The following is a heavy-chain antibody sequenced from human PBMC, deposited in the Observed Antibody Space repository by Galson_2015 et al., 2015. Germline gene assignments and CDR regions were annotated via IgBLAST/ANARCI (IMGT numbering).Heavy chain of an antibody. J-gene: IGHJ4*02. D-gene: IGHD4-23*01. CDR2: IPYDGSNK. V-gene: IGHV3-30*18. Sequence: SLRLSCAASGFTFSSYGMHWVRQAPGKGLEWVAVIPYDGSNKYYADSVKGRFTISRDNSKNTLYLQMNSLRAEDTAVYYCAKGLYFKIYGGNSPFDYWGQGTLVTVSS. CDR3: AKGLYFKIYGGNSPFDY. CDR1: GFTFSSYG.